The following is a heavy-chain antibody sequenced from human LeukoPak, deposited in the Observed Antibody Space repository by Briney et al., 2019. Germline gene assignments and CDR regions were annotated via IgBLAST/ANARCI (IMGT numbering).Heavy chain of an antibody. J-gene: IGHJ4*02. CDR1: GFTFSSYG. Sequence: PGGSLRLSCEASGFTFSSYGMGWVRQAPGKGLEWVSSISGTGDKTYYADSVKGRFTISRDNSKNTLYLQMNSLRAEDTAVYYCARGGPYDSSGYQDYWGQGTLVTVSS. CDR3: ARGGPYDSSGYQDY. V-gene: IGHV3-23*01. D-gene: IGHD3-22*01. CDR2: ISGTGDKT.